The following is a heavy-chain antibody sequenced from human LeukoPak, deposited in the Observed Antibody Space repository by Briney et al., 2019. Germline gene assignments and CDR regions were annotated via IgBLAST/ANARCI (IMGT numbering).Heavy chain of an antibody. CDR3: ARDFFHGHCAGLSCFLFDY. CDR2: ISVNNGNK. Sequence: ASVKVSCKASGYTFTSYGISWVGQAQGQGGEWMGWISVNNGNKYYEQKFQGRFTMTTDTSTSTAYMELRSLRSDDTAVYYCARDFFHGHCAGLSCFLFDYWGQGSLVTVSS. J-gene: IGHJ4*02. D-gene: IGHD2-15*01. V-gene: IGHV1-18*01. CDR1: GYTFTSYG.